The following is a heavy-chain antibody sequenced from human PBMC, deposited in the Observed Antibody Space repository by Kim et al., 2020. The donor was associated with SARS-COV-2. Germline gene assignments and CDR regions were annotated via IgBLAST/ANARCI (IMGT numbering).Heavy chain of an antibody. CDR3: ARQVGRTQYYYYGMDV. J-gene: IGHJ6*02. V-gene: IGHV5-51*01. D-gene: IGHD2-15*01. CDR2: IYPGDSDT. CDR1: GYSFTSYW. Sequence: GESLKISCKGSGYSFTSYWIGWVRQMPGKGLEWMGIIYPGDSDTRYSPSFQGQVTISADKSISTAYLQWSSLKASDTAMYYCARQVGRTQYYYYGMDVWGQGTTVTVSS.